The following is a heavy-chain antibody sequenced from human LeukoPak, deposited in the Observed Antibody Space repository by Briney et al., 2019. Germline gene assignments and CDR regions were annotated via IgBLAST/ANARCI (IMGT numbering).Heavy chain of an antibody. J-gene: IGHJ3*02. CDR3: ARRRRSGWPHAFDI. CDR1: GYSISSGYY. D-gene: IGHD5-24*01. V-gene: IGHV4-38-2*02. Sequence: SETLSLTCTVSGYSISSGYYWGWIRQPPGKGLEWIGSIYHSGSTYYNPSLKSRVTISVDTSKNQFSLKLSSVTAADTAVYYCARRRRSGWPHAFDIWGQGTMVTVSS. CDR2: IYHSGST.